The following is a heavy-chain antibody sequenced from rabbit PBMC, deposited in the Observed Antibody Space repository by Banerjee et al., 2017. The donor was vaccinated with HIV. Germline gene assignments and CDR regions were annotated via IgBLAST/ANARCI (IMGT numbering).Heavy chain of an antibody. CDR2: IYPGSSGST. V-gene: IGHV1S45*01. CDR1: GFTLSSGYW. J-gene: IGHJ3*01. D-gene: IGHD7-1*01. CDR3: ARWGVDGGDDILAL. Sequence: QEQLVESGGGLVQPEGSLTLTCKASGFTLSSGYWICWVRQAPGKGLEWIACIYPGSSGSTYYASWAKGRFTISKTSSTTVTLQMTSLTAADTATYFCARWGVDGGDDILALWGQGTLVTVS.